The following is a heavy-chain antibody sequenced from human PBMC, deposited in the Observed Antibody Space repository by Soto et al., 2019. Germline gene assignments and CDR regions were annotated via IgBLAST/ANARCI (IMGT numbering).Heavy chain of an antibody. CDR1: GYTFINYG. J-gene: IGHJ4*02. CDR2: ISAYNGNT. Sequence: QVQLVQSGAAVKTPGASVRVSCTASGYTFINYGITWVRQAPGQGLEWMGWISAYNGNTNYEDNLQDRITMTTDSSTSTGSMEVRNLRSDDTAVYYCARVGTGYTSSSPHFFDSWGQGSLVTVSS. CDR3: ARVGTGYTSSSPHFFDS. V-gene: IGHV1-18*01. D-gene: IGHD6-6*01.